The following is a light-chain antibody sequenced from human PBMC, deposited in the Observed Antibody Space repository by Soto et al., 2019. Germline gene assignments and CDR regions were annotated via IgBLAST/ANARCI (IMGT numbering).Light chain of an antibody. CDR2: GNT. Sequence: QSVLTQPPSVPGAPGQRVTISCTGSSSKIGAGDDAHWYQQLPGTAPKLLIYGNTNRPSGLPDRFSGSKSGTSASLAITWHQAADGADYYCQSYDSSLSGWVFGGGTKLTVL. V-gene: IGLV1-40*01. CDR1: SSKIGAGDD. J-gene: IGLJ3*02. CDR3: QSYDSSLSGWV.